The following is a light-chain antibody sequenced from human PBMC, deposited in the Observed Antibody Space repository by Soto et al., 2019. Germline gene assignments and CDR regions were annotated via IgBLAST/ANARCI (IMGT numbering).Light chain of an antibody. J-gene: IGKJ1*01. CDR1: QSVSSSY. CDR2: GAS. CDR3: QQYGSSPGT. V-gene: IGKV3-20*01. Sequence: EIVLMQSPGTLSLSPGERATLSCRTSQSVSSSYLAWCQQKPGQAPRLLIYGASSRATGIPDRFSGSGSGTDFTLTISRLEPEDFAVYYCQQYGSSPGTFGQGTKVDIK.